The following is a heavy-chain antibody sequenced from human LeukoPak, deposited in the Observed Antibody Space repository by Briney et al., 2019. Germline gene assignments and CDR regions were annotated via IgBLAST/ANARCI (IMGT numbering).Heavy chain of an antibody. Sequence: GRSLRLSCAASGFTFDDYAMHWVRQAPGKGLEWVSGISWNSGSIGYADSVKGRFTISRDNAKNSLYLQMNSLRAEDTAVYYCARDPEYVSGYYLYYFDYWGQGTLVTVSS. J-gene: IGHJ4*02. CDR2: ISWNSGSI. CDR3: ARDPEYVSGYYLYYFDY. D-gene: IGHD3-22*01. V-gene: IGHV3-9*01. CDR1: GFTFDDYA.